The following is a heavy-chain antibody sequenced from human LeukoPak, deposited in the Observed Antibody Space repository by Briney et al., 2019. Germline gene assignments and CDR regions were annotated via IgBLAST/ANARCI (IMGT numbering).Heavy chain of an antibody. CDR1: GFTFSSYG. J-gene: IGHJ4*02. Sequence: GGSLRLSCAASGFTFSSYGMHWVRQAPGKGLDWVSTISGSGATTNYADSVKGRFTISRDNSKNTLYLQMNSLRAEDTAVYYCAKDFLLRMAVAIDYWGQGTLVTVSS. D-gene: IGHD6-19*01. CDR3: AKDFLLRMAVAIDY. V-gene: IGHV3-23*01. CDR2: ISGSGATT.